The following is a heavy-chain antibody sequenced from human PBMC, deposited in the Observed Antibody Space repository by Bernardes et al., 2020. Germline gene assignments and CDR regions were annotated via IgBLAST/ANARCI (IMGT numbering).Heavy chain of an antibody. CDR1: GGSISSSSYY. V-gene: IGHV4-39*01. Sequence: SETLSLTCTVSGGSISSSSYYWGWIRQPPGMGLEWIGSIYYSGSTYDNPSLKSRVTISVDTAKNQFSLKLSSVTAADTAVYYCATRRSTNSSSWYYYDLWGRGTLVTVSS. J-gene: IGHJ2*01. D-gene: IGHD6-13*01. CDR3: ATRRSTNSSSWYYYDL. CDR2: IYYSGST.